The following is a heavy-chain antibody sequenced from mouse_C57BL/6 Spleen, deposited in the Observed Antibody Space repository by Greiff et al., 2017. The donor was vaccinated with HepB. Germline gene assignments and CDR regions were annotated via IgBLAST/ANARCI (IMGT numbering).Heavy chain of an antibody. CDR1: GYTFTSYW. J-gene: IGHJ1*03. CDR3: ARWAYYGSSYPYWYFDV. D-gene: IGHD1-1*01. CDR2: IYPSDSET. V-gene: IGHV1-61*01. Sequence: VQLQQPGAELVRPGSSVKLSCKASGYTFTSYWMDWVKQRPGQGLEWIGNIYPSDSETHYNQKFKDKATLTVDKSSSTAYMQLSSLTSEDSAVYYCARWAYYGSSYPYWYFDVWGTGTTVTVSS.